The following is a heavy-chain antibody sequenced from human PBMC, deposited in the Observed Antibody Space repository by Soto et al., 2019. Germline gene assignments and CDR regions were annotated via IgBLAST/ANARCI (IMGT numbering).Heavy chain of an antibody. Sequence: EVQLVESGGGLVQPGGSLRLSCAASGFTFNSYSMNWVRQAPGKGLEWVSYISSSSTTKYYTDSVKGRFTISRDKAKNSLYLQMNSLRDDDTAVYYCARTSSGWENWFDPWGQGTLVTVSS. CDR2: ISSSSTTK. CDR3: ARTSSGWENWFDP. V-gene: IGHV3-48*02. D-gene: IGHD6-19*01. J-gene: IGHJ5*02. CDR1: GFTFNSYS.